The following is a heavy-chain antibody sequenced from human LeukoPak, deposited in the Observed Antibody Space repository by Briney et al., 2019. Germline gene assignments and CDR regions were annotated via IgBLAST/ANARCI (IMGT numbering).Heavy chain of an antibody. V-gene: IGHV4-59*11. CDR3: ARDPTTVTKGLDI. CDR2: ISYIGST. J-gene: IGHJ3*02. Sequence: SGTLSLTCTVTGGSFSSHHWSWIRQPPGKGLEGMGYISYIGSTNYKPSLQSRVTISVDTSKNQFSLKLSSVTAADTAVYYCARDPTTVTKGLDIWGQGTMVTVSS. CDR1: GGSFSSHH. D-gene: IGHD4-17*01.